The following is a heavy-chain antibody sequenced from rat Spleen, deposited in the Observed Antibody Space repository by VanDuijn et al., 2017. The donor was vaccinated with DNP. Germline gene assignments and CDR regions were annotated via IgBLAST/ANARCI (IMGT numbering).Heavy chain of an antibody. CDR1: GFTFSNFP. V-gene: IGHV5-46*01. J-gene: IGHJ2*01. CDR2: ISSSGGRT. Sequence: EVQLVESGGGLVQPGRSMKVSCAASGFTFSNFPMAWVRQAPTKGLEWVATISSSGGRTYYRDSVKGRFTISRDIAKSTLYLQMNSLRSEDTATYYCARDQRLQWDYFDYWGQGVMVTVSS. D-gene: IGHD1-1*01. CDR3: ARDQRLQWDYFDY.